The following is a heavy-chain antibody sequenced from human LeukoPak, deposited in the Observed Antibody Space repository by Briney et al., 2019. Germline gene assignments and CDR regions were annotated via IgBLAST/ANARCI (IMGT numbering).Heavy chain of an antibody. J-gene: IGHJ4*02. CDR1: GGSINTYY. CDR3: ARHVRQQLPPKAFDY. Sequence: SETLSLTCAVSGGSINTYYWGWIRQPPGKGLEWIGSIYYSGNAYYNPSLKSRVTISVDTPKNQLSLKLNSVTAADTAVYYCARHVRQQLPPKAFDYWGQGTLVTVSS. V-gene: IGHV4-39*01. CDR2: IYYSGNA. D-gene: IGHD6-13*01.